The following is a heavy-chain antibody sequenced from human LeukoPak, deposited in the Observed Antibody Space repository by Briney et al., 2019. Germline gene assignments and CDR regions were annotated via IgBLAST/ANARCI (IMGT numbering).Heavy chain of an antibody. CDR2: IIPIFGTA. J-gene: IGHJ6*03. CDR3: ARAVTSYYYYMDV. D-gene: IGHD2-21*02. Sequence: GASVKVSCQASGGTFSSYAISWVRQAPGQGLEWMGRIIPIFGTANYAQKFQGRVTITTDESTSTAYMELSSLRSEDTAVYYCARAVTSYYYYMDVWGKGTTATVSS. V-gene: IGHV1-69*05. CDR1: GGTFSSYA.